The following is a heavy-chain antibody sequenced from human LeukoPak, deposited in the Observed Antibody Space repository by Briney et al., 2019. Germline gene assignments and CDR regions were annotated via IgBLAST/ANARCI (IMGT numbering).Heavy chain of an antibody. D-gene: IGHD3-22*01. CDR2: IYYSGST. V-gene: IGHV4-39*01. CDR1: GDSVSSNNYY. Sequence: SETLSLTCSVSGDSVSSNNYYWGWIRQPPGKGLEWIGSIYYSGSTYYNPSLKSRVTISVDTSKNQFSLKLSSVTAADTAVYYCARHRRYDTLDYWGQGTLVTVSS. CDR3: ARHRRYDTLDY. J-gene: IGHJ4*02.